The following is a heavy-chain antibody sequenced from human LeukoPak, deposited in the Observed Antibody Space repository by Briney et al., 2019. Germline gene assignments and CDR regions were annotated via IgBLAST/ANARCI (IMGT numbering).Heavy chain of an antibody. CDR3: ARGVYYGSGNYYNVWNY. Sequence: PSETLSLTCAVYGGSFSGYYWSWIRQPPGKGLEWIGEINHSGSTNYNPSLKSRVTISVDTSKNQSPLKLSSVTAADTAVYYCARGVYYGSGNYYNVWNYWGRGTLVTVSS. CDR1: GGSFSGYY. V-gene: IGHV4-34*01. D-gene: IGHD3-10*01. J-gene: IGHJ4*02. CDR2: INHSGST.